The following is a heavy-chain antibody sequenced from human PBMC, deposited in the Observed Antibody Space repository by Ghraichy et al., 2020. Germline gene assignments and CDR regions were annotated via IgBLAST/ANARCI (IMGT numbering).Heavy chain of an antibody. V-gene: IGHV3-9*01. Sequence: GGSLRLSCAASGFTFDDYAMHWVRQAPGKGLEWVSGISWNSGSIDYADSVKGRFTISRDNAKNSLYLQMNSLRAEDTALYYCAKDIGQWPNEPYYYYGMDVWGQGTTVTVSS. CDR2: ISWNSGSI. CDR1: GFTFDDYA. J-gene: IGHJ6*02. CDR3: AKDIGQWPNEPYYYYGMDV. D-gene: IGHD6-19*01.